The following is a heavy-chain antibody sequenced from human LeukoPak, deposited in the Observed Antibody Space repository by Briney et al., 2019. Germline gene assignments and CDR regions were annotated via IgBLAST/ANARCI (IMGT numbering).Heavy chain of an antibody. Sequence: SVKVSCKASGGTFSSYAISWVRQAPGQGLEWMGRIIPIFGTANYAQKFQGRVTITTDESTGTAYMELSSLRSEDTAVYYCARVSPFEPAAGLDYWGQGTLVTVSS. V-gene: IGHV1-69*05. CDR3: ARVSPFEPAAGLDY. CDR2: IIPIFGTA. J-gene: IGHJ4*02. D-gene: IGHD6-13*01. CDR1: GGTFSSYA.